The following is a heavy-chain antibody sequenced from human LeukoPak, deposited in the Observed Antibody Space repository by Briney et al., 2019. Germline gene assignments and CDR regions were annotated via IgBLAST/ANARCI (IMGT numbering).Heavy chain of an antibody. J-gene: IGHJ4*02. V-gene: IGHV3-21*04. D-gene: IGHD4-23*01. CDR1: GFTFSSYS. CDR3: ARDLGGNSPFDY. Sequence: GGSLRLSCAASGFTFSSYSMNWVRQAPGKGLEWVSSISSSSSYIYYADSVKGRFTIPRDNAKNSLYLQMNSLRVEDTAVYYCARDLGGNSPFDYWGQGTLVTVSS. CDR2: ISSSSSYI.